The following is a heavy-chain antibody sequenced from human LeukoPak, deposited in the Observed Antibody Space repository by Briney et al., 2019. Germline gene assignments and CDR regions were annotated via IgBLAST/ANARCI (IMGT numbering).Heavy chain of an antibody. Sequence: GGSLRLSCAASGFTFSSYSMNWVRQAPGKGLEWVSSISSSSSYIYYADSVKGRFTISRDNAKNSLYLQMNSMRAEDTAVDYCARDPNYYYGSGSYYGGIDYWGQGTLVTVSS. V-gene: IGHV3-21*01. CDR3: ARDPNYYYGSGSYYGGIDY. D-gene: IGHD3-10*01. CDR2: ISSSSSYI. J-gene: IGHJ4*02. CDR1: GFTFSSYS.